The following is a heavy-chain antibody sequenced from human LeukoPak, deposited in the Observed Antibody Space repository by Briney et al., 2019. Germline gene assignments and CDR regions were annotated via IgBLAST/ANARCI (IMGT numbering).Heavy chain of an antibody. D-gene: IGHD4/OR15-4a*01. J-gene: IGHJ4*02. CDR1: GFTFSSYA. CDR2: ISGTGGST. V-gene: IGHV3-23*01. CDR3: ARRAGAYSHPYDY. Sequence: PGGSLRLSCAASGFTFSSYAMSWVRQAPGKGLEWVSGISGTGGSTYYADFVKGRFTISRDYSKNTLYLHMNSLRADDTAVYYCARRAGAYSHPYDYWGQGTLVTVSS.